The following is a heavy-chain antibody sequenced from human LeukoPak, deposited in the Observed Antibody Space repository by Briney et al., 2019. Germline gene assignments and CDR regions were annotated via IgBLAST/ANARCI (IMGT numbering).Heavy chain of an antibody. V-gene: IGHV3-30-3*01. D-gene: IGHD3-3*01. CDR3: ARNGYYDFWSGCYNSCFYFDY. CDR1: GFTFSSYA. CDR2: ISYDGSNK. J-gene: IGHJ4*02. Sequence: GGSLRLSCAASGFTFSSYAMHWVRQAPGKGLEWVAVISYDGSNKYYADSVKGRFTISRDNAKNSLYLQMNSLRAEDTAVYYCARNGYYDFWSGCYNSCFYFDYWGQGTLVTVSS.